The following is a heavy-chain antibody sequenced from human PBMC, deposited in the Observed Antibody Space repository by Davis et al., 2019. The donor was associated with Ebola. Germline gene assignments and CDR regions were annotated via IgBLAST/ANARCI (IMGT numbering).Heavy chain of an antibody. CDR2: IKQDGSEK. CDR1: GFTFSSYW. Sequence: GGSLRLSCAASGFTFSSYWMSWVRQAPGKGLEWVANIKQDGSEKYYVDSVKGRFTISRDNAKNSLYLQMNSLKTEDTAVYYCSSWWDPLGYWGQGTLVTVSS. D-gene: IGHD1-26*01. V-gene: IGHV3-7*03. J-gene: IGHJ4*02. CDR3: SSWWDPLGY.